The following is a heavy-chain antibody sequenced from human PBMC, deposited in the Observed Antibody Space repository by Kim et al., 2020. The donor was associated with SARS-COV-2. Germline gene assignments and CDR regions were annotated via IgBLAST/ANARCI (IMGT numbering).Heavy chain of an antibody. Sequence: GGSLRLSCAASGFTVSGTYMNWVRQAPGKGPEWVSRTYTGGSTYLDDVAKSRLRISRDNTTKNLYLQMNSLLGADAALYYCSRTKPDCSPGGRDS. J-gene: IGHJ5*01. CDR2: TYTGGST. V-gene: IGHV3-53*01. D-gene: IGHD2-8*02. CDR1: GFTVSGTY. CDR3: SRTKPDCSPGGRDS.